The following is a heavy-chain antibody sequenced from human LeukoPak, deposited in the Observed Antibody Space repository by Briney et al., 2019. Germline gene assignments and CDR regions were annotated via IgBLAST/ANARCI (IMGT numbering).Heavy chain of an antibody. V-gene: IGHV4-34*01. D-gene: IGHD6-13*01. CDR3: ARTIAAAGNYYFDY. J-gene: IGHJ4*02. Sequence: PSETLSLTCAVYGGSFSGYYWSWIRQPPGKGLEWIGEINHSGSTNYNPSLKSRVTISVDTSKNQFSLKLSSVTAADTAVYYCARTIAAAGNYYFDYWGQGTLVTVSS. CDR1: GGSFSGYY. CDR2: INHSGST.